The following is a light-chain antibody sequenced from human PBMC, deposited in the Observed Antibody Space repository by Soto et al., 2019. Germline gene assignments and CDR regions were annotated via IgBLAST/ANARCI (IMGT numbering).Light chain of an antibody. V-gene: IGKV3-15*01. J-gene: IGKJ4*01. CDR1: QSVSSN. Sequence: EIVMTQSPATLSVSPGERATLSCRASQSVSSNLAWYQQKPGQAPRLLIYGASTRATGIPARFSGSGSGTDFTLTISSLQSEDFAVYACQHYNNWPPLTFGGGTKVDIK. CDR3: QHYNNWPPLT. CDR2: GAS.